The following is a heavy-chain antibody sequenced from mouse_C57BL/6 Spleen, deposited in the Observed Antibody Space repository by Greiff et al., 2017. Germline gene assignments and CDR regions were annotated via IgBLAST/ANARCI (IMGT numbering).Heavy chain of an antibody. J-gene: IGHJ4*01. CDR1: GYSFTGYF. V-gene: IGHV1-20*01. CDR3: ARGATVVAPIMDY. CDR2: INPYNGDT. Sequence: EVKLMESGPELVKPGDSVKISCKASGYSFTGYFMNWVMQSHGKSLEWIGRINPYNGDTFYNQKFKGKATLTVDKSSSTAHMELRSLTSEDSAVYYCARGATVVAPIMDYWGQGTSVTVSS. D-gene: IGHD1-1*01.